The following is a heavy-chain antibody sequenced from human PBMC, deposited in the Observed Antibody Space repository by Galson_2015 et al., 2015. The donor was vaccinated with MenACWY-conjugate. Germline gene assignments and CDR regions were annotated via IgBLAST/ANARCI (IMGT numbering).Heavy chain of an antibody. V-gene: IGHV3-23*01. Sequence: SLRLSCAASGFTFSNYAMSWVHQAPGKGLEWVSGISGRTGSTYYVDSVKGRLTISRDNPKNTLYLQMNSLRVEDTAIYYCARYRLDTSATTDFWGQGTLVTVSS. CDR2: ISGRTGST. CDR1: GFTFSNYA. J-gene: IGHJ4*02. D-gene: IGHD6-19*01. CDR3: ARYRLDTSATTDF.